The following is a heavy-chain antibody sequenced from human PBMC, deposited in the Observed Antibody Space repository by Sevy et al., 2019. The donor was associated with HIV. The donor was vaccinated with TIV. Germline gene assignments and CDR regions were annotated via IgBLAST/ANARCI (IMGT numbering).Heavy chain of an antibody. Sequence: ASVKVSCRASGYTLTSYGISWVRQTPGQGLEWMGWISAYNGNTNYAQKLQGRVTMTTDTSTSTAYMELRSLRSDDTAVYYCARAQEVFGVADFDDWGQGTLVTVSS. J-gene: IGHJ4*02. CDR1: GYTLTSYG. D-gene: IGHD3-3*01. CDR3: ARAQEVFGVADFDD. CDR2: ISAYNGNT. V-gene: IGHV1-18*01.